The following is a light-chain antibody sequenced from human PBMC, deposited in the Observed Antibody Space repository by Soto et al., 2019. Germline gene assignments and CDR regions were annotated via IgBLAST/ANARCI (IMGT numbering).Light chain of an antibody. CDR1: TSDVGGYNH. CDR3: SSYTNTNTLV. Sequence: QSVLIQPASVSGSPGQSITISCTGTTSDVGGYNHVSWFQQHPGKVPKLMIYDVNNRPSGVSNRFSGSKSGNTASLTISGLQAKDEADYYCSSYTNTNTLVFGGGTKLTVL. J-gene: IGLJ2*01. CDR2: DVN. V-gene: IGLV2-14*01.